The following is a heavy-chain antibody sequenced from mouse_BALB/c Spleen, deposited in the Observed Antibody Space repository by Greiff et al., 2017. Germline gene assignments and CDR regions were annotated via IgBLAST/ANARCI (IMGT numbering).Heavy chain of an antibody. CDR1: GFTFSSFG. CDR3: ASGDYYGNYGAMDY. J-gene: IGHJ4*01. CDR2: ISSGSSTI. Sequence: EVKLMESGGGLVQPGGSRKLSCAASGFTFSSFGMHWVRQAPEKGLEWVAYISSGSSTIYYADTVKGRFTISRDNPKNTLFLQMTSLRSEDTAMYYCASGDYYGNYGAMDYWGQGTSVTVSS. D-gene: IGHD2-1*01. V-gene: IGHV5-17*02.